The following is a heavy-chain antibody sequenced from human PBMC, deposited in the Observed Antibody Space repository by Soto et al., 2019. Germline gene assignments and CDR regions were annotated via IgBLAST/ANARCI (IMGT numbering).Heavy chain of an antibody. Sequence: EVQVVESGGGLVKPGESLRLSCAASGFTFTAAWMSWVRQAPGKGLEWVGRIKSRTSGGTTDYAAPGEGRFSISRDDSKNTVYLQMNSLITEDTAVYYCCIDDAGRGFGEFDHWGQGLLVTVSS. J-gene: IGHJ4*02. CDR1: GFTFTAAW. D-gene: IGHD3-10*01. CDR2: IKSRTSGGTT. V-gene: IGHV3-15*01. CDR3: CIDDAGRGFGEFDH.